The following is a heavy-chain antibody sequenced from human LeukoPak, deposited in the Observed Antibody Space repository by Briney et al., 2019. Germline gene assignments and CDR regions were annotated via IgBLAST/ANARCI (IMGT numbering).Heavy chain of an antibody. CDR3: ARAVSTTVAPQDY. J-gene: IGHJ4*02. D-gene: IGHD4-23*01. V-gene: IGHV3-30*04. Sequence: GRSLRLSCAASGFTFSSYAMHWVRQAPGKGLEWVAVIPYDGSNKYYADSVKGRFTISSDNSKNTLYLQMNSLRAEDTAVYYCARAVSTTVAPQDYWGQGTLVTVSS. CDR1: GFTFSSYA. CDR2: IPYDGSNK.